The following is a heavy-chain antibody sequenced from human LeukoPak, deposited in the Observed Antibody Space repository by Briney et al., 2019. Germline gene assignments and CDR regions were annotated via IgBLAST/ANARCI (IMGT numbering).Heavy chain of an antibody. V-gene: IGHV3-48*03. CDR3: ARKYCSTTSCLFDN. D-gene: IGHD2-2*01. CDR1: GFTFSSYD. Sequence: GGSLRLSCAASGFTFSSYDMNWVRQALGKGLQWVSDISSSGTTIYYADSVKGRFTISRDNAKNSLYLQMNSLRAEDTAVYYCARKYCSTTSCLFDNWGQGTLVTVSS. J-gene: IGHJ4*02. CDR2: ISSSGTTI.